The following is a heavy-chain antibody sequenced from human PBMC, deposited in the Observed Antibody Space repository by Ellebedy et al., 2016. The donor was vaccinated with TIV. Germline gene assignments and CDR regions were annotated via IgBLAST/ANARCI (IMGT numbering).Heavy chain of an antibody. CDR1: GYSFTDYY. Sequence: AASVKVSCKASGYSFTDYYIHWVRQAPGQGLECMGWMNPNTGATKYGQKFQGRITMTRDTSIDTAYMELRSLRSDDTAMYYCARDREYYGSGSYPFDYWGQGTLVTVSS. V-gene: IGHV1-2*02. CDR3: ARDREYYGSGSYPFDY. CDR2: MNPNTGAT. J-gene: IGHJ4*02. D-gene: IGHD3-10*01.